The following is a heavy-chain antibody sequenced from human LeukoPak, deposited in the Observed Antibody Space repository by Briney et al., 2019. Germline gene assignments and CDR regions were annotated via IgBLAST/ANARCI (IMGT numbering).Heavy chain of an antibody. V-gene: IGHV3-30*18. D-gene: IGHD2-2*01. CDR2: ISYDGSNK. Sequence: GGSLRLSCAASGFTFSNYGMHWVRQAPGKGLEWLAVISYDGSNKYYADSVKGRFTISRDTSKNTLYLQMNSLRAEDTAVYYCAKDHGGSRYCSSTSCYESDYWGQGTLVTVSS. CDR3: AKDHGGSRYCSSTSCYESDY. J-gene: IGHJ4*02. CDR1: GFTFSNYG.